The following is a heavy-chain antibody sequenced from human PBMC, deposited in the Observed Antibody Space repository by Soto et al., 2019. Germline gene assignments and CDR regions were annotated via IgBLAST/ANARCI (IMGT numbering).Heavy chain of an antibody. CDR1: GGSITSYY. J-gene: IGHJ6*02. V-gene: IGHV4-59*12. CDR2: IYYSGST. D-gene: IGHD3-22*01. Sequence: SETLSLTCTVSGGSITSYYWTWIRQPPGKGLEWIGNIYYSGSTNYNPSLRSRVTISVDTSKNQFSLKLSSVTAADTAVYYCARGIPLQPYYYDSSGYYGPYGMDVWGQGTTVTVSS. CDR3: ARGIPLQPYYYDSSGYYGPYGMDV.